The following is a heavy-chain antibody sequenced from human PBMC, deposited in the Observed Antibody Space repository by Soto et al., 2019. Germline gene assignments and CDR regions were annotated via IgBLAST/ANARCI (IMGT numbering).Heavy chain of an antibody. J-gene: IGHJ5*02. V-gene: IGHV1-18*04. Sequence: ASVKVSCKASGYAFNRYGLTWVRQAPGQGLEWMGWISAYNGNTNYAQNLQGRVTMTTDTSTSTAYMELRNLDSDDTAVYYCARSYCSTSTCYSYWFDPWGQGTLVTVS. CDR1: GYAFNRYG. CDR2: ISAYNGNT. CDR3: ARSYCSTSTCYSYWFDP. D-gene: IGHD2-2*02.